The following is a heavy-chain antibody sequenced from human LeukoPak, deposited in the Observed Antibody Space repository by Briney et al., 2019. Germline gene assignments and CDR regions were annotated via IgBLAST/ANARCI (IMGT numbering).Heavy chain of an antibody. CDR1: GGSISSYY. J-gene: IGHJ2*01. CDR3: ARVYDYGDYVDWYFDL. Sequence: PSETLSLTCTVSGGSISSYYWSWIRQPPGKGLEWIGYIYYSGSTNYNPSLKSRVTISVDTSKNQFSLKLSSVTAADTAVYYCARVYDYGDYVDWYFDLWGRGTLVTVSS. V-gene: IGHV4-59*08. CDR2: IYYSGST. D-gene: IGHD4-17*01.